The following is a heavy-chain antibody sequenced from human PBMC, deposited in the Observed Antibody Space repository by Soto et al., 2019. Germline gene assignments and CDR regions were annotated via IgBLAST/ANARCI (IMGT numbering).Heavy chain of an antibody. CDR2: IYYSGTT. Sequence: QVQLQESGPGLVKPSETLSLTCTVSGASVSDTGYSWSWIRQPPGKGLECIGSIYYSGTTNYNPSLKSSVTISMDTSRNQFSLKLSSMTAADTAVYYCTRGVAIWGQGTLVTVSS. CDR3: TRGVAI. J-gene: IGHJ4*02. CDR1: GASVSDTGYS. V-gene: IGHV4-61*08.